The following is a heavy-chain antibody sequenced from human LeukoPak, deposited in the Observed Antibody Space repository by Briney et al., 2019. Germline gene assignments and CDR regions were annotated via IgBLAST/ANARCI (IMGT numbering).Heavy chain of an antibody. CDR1: GGSFNGYY. V-gene: IGHV4-34*01. J-gene: IGHJ4*02. CDR3: ARGRWKTGMDTPYYFDY. CDR2: INHSGST. D-gene: IGHD5-18*01. Sequence: SETLSLTCAVYGGSFNGYYWIWIRQPPGKGLEWIGEINHSGSTNYNPSLKSRVTISVDTSKNQFSLKLSSVTAADTAVYYCARGRWKTGMDTPYYFDYWGQGTLVTVSS.